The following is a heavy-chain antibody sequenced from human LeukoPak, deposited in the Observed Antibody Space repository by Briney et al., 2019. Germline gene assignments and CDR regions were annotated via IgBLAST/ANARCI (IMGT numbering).Heavy chain of an antibody. CDR3: ARGRDGYNLVDAFDI. V-gene: IGHV3-21*01. J-gene: IGHJ3*02. CDR1: GFTFSSYE. CDR2: ISSSSIYI. D-gene: IGHD5-24*01. Sequence: PGGSLRLSCAASGFTFSSYEMNWVRQAPGKGLEWVSSISSSSIYIYYADSLKGRFTISRDNAKNSLYLQMNSPRAEDTAVYYCARGRDGYNLVDAFDIWGQGIMVTVSS.